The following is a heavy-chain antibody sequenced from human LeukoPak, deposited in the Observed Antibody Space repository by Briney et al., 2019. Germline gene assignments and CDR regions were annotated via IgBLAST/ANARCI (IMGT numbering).Heavy chain of an antibody. CDR1: DYTLARYG. V-gene: IGHV1-18*01. CDR3: VRSGRGTYFYFDW. D-gene: IGHD6-25*01. Sequence: ASVKVSCAASDYTLARYGMSWVRQAPGQGPEWVGWISGSTYGTRYAQKFQGRVSMTQDTSVNIVYMELKSLTSDDTAVYYCVRSGRGTYFYFDWWGQGTRVTVSS. J-gene: IGHJ4*02. CDR2: ISGSTYGT.